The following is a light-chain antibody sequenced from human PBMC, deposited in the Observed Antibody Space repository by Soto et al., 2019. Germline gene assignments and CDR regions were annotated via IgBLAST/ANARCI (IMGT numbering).Light chain of an antibody. V-gene: IGKV1-39*01. CDR2: ATS. CDR1: QSIGTS. Sequence: DIQMTQSPSSLTASVQDRVTITCRASQSIGTSLNWYQQKPGKSPKLLIYATSNLYSGVPSRFSGSGSGTDFTLTISSLQPEDFATYYCQQTYSTLQPSFGGGTKVEIK. J-gene: IGKJ4*01. CDR3: QQTYSTLQPS.